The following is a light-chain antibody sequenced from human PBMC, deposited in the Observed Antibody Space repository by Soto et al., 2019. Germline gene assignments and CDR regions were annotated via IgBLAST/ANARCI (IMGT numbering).Light chain of an antibody. Sequence: EIVMTQSPATLSVSPGERATLSCRASQTVSSNLAWYQQKPGQAPRLLIHGASTRAAGIPARFSGSGSGEEFTLTISSLQSEDFAVYYCQQYNDWPPFTVGPGTRVDIK. V-gene: IGKV3-15*01. J-gene: IGKJ3*01. CDR2: GAS. CDR1: QTVSSN. CDR3: QQYNDWPPFT.